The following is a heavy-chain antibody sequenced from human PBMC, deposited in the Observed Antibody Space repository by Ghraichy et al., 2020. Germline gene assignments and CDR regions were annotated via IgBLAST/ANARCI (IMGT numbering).Heavy chain of an antibody. V-gene: IGHV3-21*01. Sequence: GGSLRLSCAASGFTFSSYSMNWVRQAPGKGLEWVSSISSSSSYIYYADSVKGRFTISRDNAKNSLYLQMNSLRAEDTAVYYCARGSRDFDWLLPPDNWYFDLWGRGTLVTVSS. CDR2: ISSSSSYI. CDR1: GFTFSSYS. J-gene: IGHJ2*01. D-gene: IGHD3-9*01. CDR3: ARGSRDFDWLLPPDNWYFDL.